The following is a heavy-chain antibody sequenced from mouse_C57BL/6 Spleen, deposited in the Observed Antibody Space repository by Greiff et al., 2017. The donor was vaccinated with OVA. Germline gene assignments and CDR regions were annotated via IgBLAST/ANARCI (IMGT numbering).Heavy chain of an antibody. CDR2: INPSSGYT. Sequence: VQLQESGAELARPGASVKMSCKASGYTFTSYTMHWVKQRPGQGLEWIGYINPSSGYTKYNQKFKDKATLTADKSSSTAYMQLSSLTSEDSAVYYCARGDIYYDSSYWYFDVWGTGTTVTVSS. CDR1: GYTFTSYT. D-gene: IGHD2-4*01. V-gene: IGHV1-4*01. J-gene: IGHJ1*03. CDR3: ARGDIYYDSSYWYFDV.